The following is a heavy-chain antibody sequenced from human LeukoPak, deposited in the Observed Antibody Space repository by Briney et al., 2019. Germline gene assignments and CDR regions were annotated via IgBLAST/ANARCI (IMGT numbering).Heavy chain of an antibody. CDR1: GFTFSSYA. D-gene: IGHD3-22*01. CDR2: ISYDGSNK. CDR3: ARDQLGHYYDSSGYFDY. J-gene: IGHJ4*02. V-gene: IGHV3-30-3*01. Sequence: GGSLRLSCAASGFTFSSYAMHWVRQAPGKGLEWVAVISYDGSNKYYADSVKGRFTISRDNSKNTLYLQMNSLRAEDTAVYYCARDQLGHYYDSSGYFDYWGQGTLVTVSS.